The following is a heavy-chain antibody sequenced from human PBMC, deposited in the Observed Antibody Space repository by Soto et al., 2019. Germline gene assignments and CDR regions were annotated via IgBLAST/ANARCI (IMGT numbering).Heavy chain of an antibody. Sequence: QVQLVESGGGVVQPGKSLRLSCAASGFTFSTYGMHWVLQAPGKGLEWVAVIWYDGSNKYHGDGLKGRFTISRDNSKNTLYLQINNLRAEDTAVYYCGRDGALGDTAVVDSWGQGTLVTVSS. J-gene: IGHJ4*02. V-gene: IGHV3-33*01. CDR1: GFTFSTYG. D-gene: IGHD5-18*01. CDR2: IWYDGSNK. CDR3: GRDGALGDTAVVDS.